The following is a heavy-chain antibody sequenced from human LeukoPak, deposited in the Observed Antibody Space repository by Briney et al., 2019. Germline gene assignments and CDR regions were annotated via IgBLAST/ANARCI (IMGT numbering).Heavy chain of an antibody. CDR1: GFSLSNARMG. CDR3: ARGDYDYVWGSYRLYYFDY. CDR2: IFSNDEK. D-gene: IGHD3-16*02. V-gene: IGHV2-26*01. Sequence: SGPVLVKPTETLTLTCTVSGFSLSNARMGVSWIRQPPGKALEWPAHIFSNDEKSYSTSLKSRLTISKDTSKSQVVLTMTNMDPVDTATYYCARGDYDYVWGSYRLYYFDYWGQGTLVTVSS. J-gene: IGHJ4*02.